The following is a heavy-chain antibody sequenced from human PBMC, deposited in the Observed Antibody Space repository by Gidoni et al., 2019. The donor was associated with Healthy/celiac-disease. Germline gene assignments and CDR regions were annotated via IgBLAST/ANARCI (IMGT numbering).Heavy chain of an antibody. D-gene: IGHD6-6*01. Sequence: QVQLQQWGAGLLKPSETLSLTCAVYGGSFSGYYWSWIRQPPGKGLEWIGEINHSGSPNYNPSLKSRVTISVDTSKNQFSLKLSSVTAADTAVYYCARTEFIAARPGFDYWGQGTLVTVSS. CDR2: INHSGSP. V-gene: IGHV4-34*01. J-gene: IGHJ4*02. CDR1: GGSFSGYY. CDR3: ARTEFIAARPGFDY.